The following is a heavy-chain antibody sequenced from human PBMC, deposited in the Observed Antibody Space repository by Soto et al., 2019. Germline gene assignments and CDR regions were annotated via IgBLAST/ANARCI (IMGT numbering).Heavy chain of an antibody. CDR2: INHSGST. CDR1: GGSFSGYY. CDR3: ARVKAAAGDY. J-gene: IGHJ4*02. Sequence: SETLSLTCAVYGGSFSGYYWSWIRQPPGKGLEWIGEINHSGSTNYNPSLKSRVTISVDKSKNQFSLTLSSVTAADTALYYCARVKAAAGDYWGQGTLVTVSS. D-gene: IGHD6-13*01. V-gene: IGHV4-34*01.